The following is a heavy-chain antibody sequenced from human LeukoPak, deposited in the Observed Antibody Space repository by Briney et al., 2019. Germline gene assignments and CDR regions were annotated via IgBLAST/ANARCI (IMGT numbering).Heavy chain of an antibody. CDR2: INHSGST. D-gene: IGHD2-21*01. V-gene: IGHV4-34*01. CDR1: GGSFSGYY. J-gene: IGHJ3*02. CDR3: ARVRFGVVVVVDAFDI. Sequence: SETLSLTCAVYGGSFSGYYWSWIRQPPGKGLEWIGEINHSGSTNYNPSLKSRVTISVDTSKNQFSLKLSSVTAADTAVYYCARVRFGVVVVVDAFDIWGQGTMVTVSS.